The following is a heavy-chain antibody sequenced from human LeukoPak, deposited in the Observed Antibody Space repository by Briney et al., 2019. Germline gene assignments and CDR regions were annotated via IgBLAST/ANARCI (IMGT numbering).Heavy chain of an antibody. D-gene: IGHD5-24*01. CDR1: GYSFTTYW. CDR2: IYPGDSDT. V-gene: IGHV5-51*01. Sequence: GESLKISCKGSGYSFTTYWIGWVRQMPGKGLEWMGIIYPGDSDTRYSPSFQGQVTISADKSISTAYLQWSSLKASDTAMYYCARRVLEMATISDWFDPWGQGTLVTVSS. J-gene: IGHJ5*02. CDR3: ARRVLEMATISDWFDP.